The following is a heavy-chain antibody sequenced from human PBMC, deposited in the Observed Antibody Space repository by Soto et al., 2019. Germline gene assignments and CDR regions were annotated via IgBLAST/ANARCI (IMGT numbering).Heavy chain of an antibody. CDR1: GGTFSSYT. CDR2: IIPILGIA. V-gene: IGHV1-69*02. J-gene: IGHJ6*02. CDR3: ASDAGGRTRVGGMDV. Sequence: QVQLVQSGAEVKKPGSSVKVSCKASGGTFSSYTISWVRQAPGQGLEWMGRIIPILGIANYAQKFQGRVTITADKSTSAAYVELSSLRSEDTAVYYCASDAGGRTRVGGMDVWGQGTPVTVSS. D-gene: IGHD1-1*01.